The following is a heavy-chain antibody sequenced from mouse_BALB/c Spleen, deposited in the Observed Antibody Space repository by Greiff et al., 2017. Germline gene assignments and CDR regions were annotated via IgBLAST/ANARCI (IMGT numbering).Heavy chain of an antibody. CDR3: ATYYGNYVYAMDY. CDR1: GFAFSSYD. V-gene: IGHV5-12-1*01. J-gene: IGHJ4*01. D-gene: IGHD2-10*01. CDR2: ISSGGGST. Sequence: EVKLVESGGGLVKPGGSLKLSCAASGFAFSSYDMSWVRQTPEKRLEWVAYISSGGGSTYYPDTVKGRFTISRDNAKNTLYLEMSSLRSEDTAMYYCATYYGNYVYAMDYWGQGTSVTVSS.